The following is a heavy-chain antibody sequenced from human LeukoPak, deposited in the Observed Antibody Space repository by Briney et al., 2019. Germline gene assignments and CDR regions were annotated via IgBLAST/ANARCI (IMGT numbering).Heavy chain of an antibody. CDR1: GFTFSSYP. D-gene: IGHD5-12*01. J-gene: IGHJ4*02. CDR2: IVSNGGST. Sequence: GGSLRLSCTASGFTFSSYPMYWVREAPGKGLEYVSAIVSNGGSTYYADSVKGRFTISRDNSKNTLYLQMSSLRAEDTAVYYCVKPSGYSGYGYFFGYWGQGTLVTVSS. CDR3: VKPSGYSGYGYFFGY. V-gene: IGHV3-64D*06.